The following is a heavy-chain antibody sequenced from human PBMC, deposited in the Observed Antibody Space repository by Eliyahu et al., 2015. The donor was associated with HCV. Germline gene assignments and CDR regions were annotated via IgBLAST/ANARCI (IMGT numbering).Heavy chain of an antibody. Sequence: EVQLVESGGGLVQPGGSLRLXCAPLGFPSGNYGMYWVRQAPGMGLVWVXRISWDGGXTGYADSVKGRFTVSRDNAKNTLDLQMNNLRADDTAVYFCVRGSDSWGQGTVVHRVL. CDR1: GFPSGNYG. V-gene: IGHV3-74*01. J-gene: IGHJ4*02. CDR2: ISWDGGXT. CDR3: VRGSDS.